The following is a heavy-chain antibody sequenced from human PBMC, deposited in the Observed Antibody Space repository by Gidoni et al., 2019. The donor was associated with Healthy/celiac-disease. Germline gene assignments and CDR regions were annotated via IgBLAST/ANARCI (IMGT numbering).Heavy chain of an antibody. D-gene: IGHD3-3*01. CDR1: GFTFDDYA. V-gene: IGHV3-9*01. CDR3: AKDTYYDFWWRAFDI. J-gene: IGHJ3*02. CDR2: ISWNSGSI. Sequence: EVQLVESGGGLVQPGRSLRLSCAASGFTFDDYAMHWVRQAPGKGLEWDSGISWNSGSIGYADSVKGRFTISRDNAKNSLYLQMNSLRAEDTALYYCAKDTYYDFWWRAFDIWGQGTMVTVSS.